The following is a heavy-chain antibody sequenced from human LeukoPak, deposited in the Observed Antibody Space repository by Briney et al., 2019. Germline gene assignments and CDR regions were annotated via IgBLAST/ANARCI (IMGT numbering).Heavy chain of an antibody. CDR1: GGTFSSYA. D-gene: IGHD3/OR15-3a*01. V-gene: IGHV1-69*05. CDR3: ARDDIPLSWTMDY. J-gene: IGHJ4*02. CDR2: IIPIFGTA. Sequence: GASVKVSCKASGGTFSSYAISWVRQAPGQGLEWMGGIIPIFGTANYAQKFQGRVTITTDESTSTAYMELSSLRSEDTAVYYCARDDIPLSWTMDYWGQGTLATVSS.